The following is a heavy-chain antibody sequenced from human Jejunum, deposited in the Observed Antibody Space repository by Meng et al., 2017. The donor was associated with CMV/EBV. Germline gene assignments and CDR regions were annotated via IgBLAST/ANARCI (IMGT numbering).Heavy chain of an antibody. CDR1: GFTFSTKA. D-gene: IGHD3-10*01. CDR3: AKHQDGSGSYYNY. CDR2: ISGSGGST. Sequence: SGFTFSTKAMSWVRQAPGKGLEWVSAISGSGGSTYYADSVKGRFTISRDDSKNTLYLQMNSLRAEDTAIYYCAKHQDGSGSYYNYWGQGRMVTVSS. J-gene: IGHJ4*02. V-gene: IGHV3-23*01.